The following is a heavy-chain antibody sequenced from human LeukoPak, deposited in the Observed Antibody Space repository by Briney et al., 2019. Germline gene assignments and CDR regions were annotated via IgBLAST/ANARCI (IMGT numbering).Heavy chain of an antibody. CDR3: ARSGSYGLQYFDY. D-gene: IGHD1-26*01. V-gene: IGHV3-20*01. CDR2: INWNGGST. J-gene: IGHJ4*02. CDR1: GFTFDDYG. Sequence: GGSLRLSCAASGFTFDDYGMSWVRQAPGKGLEWVSGINWNGGSTGYADSVKGRFTISRDNAKNSLYLQMSSLRAEDTALYHCARSGSYGLQYFDYWGQGTLVTVSS.